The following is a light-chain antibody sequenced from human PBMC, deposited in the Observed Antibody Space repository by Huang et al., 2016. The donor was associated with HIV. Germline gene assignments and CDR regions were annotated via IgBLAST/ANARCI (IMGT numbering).Light chain of an antibody. Sequence: VLTQSPGTLSLSPGERAALSCRASQNITNNFLAWYQQKSAQAPRLRIYGASSRAIGIPDRFSGSGSGTDFTLSISRLEPQDSALYYCQQYLTSPLTFGGGTTLEIK. V-gene: IGKV3-20*01. J-gene: IGKJ4*01. CDR1: QNITNNF. CDR2: GAS. CDR3: QQYLTSPLT.